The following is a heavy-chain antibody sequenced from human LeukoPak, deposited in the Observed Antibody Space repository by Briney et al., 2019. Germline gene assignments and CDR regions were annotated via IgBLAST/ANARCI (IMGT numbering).Heavy chain of an antibody. V-gene: IGHV1-18*01. CDR3: ARIAYCGGDCYTTYFDY. J-gene: IGHJ4*02. D-gene: IGHD2-21*01. CDR1: GGTFKNYA. CDR2: ISAYNGNT. Sequence: GASVKVSCKASGGTFKNYAVTWVRRAPGQGLEWMGWISAYNGNTNSAQKLQGRVTMTTDTSTSTAYMELRNLRSDDTAVYYCARIAYCGGDCYTTYFDYWGQGTLVTVSS.